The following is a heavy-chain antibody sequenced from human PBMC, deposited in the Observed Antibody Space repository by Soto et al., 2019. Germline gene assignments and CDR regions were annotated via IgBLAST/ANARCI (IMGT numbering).Heavy chain of an antibody. J-gene: IGHJ6*02. V-gene: IGHV3-33*01. D-gene: IGHD3-22*01. Sequence: QVQLVESGGGVVQPGRSLRLSCAASGFTFSSYGMHWVRQAPGKGLEWVAVIWYDGSNKYYADSVKGRFTISRDNSKNTLYLKMNSLRAEDTAVYYCARGGEYYYDSSGYFGDYYYYGMDVWGQGTTVTVSS. CDR1: GFTFSSYG. CDR3: ARGGEYYYDSSGYFGDYYYYGMDV. CDR2: IWYDGSNK.